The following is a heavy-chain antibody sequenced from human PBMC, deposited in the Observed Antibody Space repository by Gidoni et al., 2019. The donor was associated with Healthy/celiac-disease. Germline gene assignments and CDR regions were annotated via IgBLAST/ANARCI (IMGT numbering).Heavy chain of an antibody. Sequence: EVQLLESGGGLVQPGGSLRLSCAASGCTFSSYALSWVRQAPGKGLEWVSAISGSGGSTYYADSVKGRFTISRDNSKNTLYLQMNSLRAEDTAVYYCAGASRTYYDSVLGGQGTLVTVSS. D-gene: IGHD3-22*01. J-gene: IGHJ4*02. V-gene: IGHV3-23*01. CDR3: AGASRTYYDSVL. CDR1: GCTFSSYA. CDR2: ISGSGGST.